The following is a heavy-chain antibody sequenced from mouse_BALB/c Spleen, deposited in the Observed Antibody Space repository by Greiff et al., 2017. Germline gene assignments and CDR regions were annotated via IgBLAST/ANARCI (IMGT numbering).Heavy chain of an antibody. V-gene: IGHV5-6-4*01. Sequence: EVKVVESGGGLVKPGGSLKLSCAASGFTFSSYTMSWVRQTPEKRLEWVATISSGGSYTYYPDSVKGRFTISRDNAKNTLYLQMSSLKSEDTAMYYCTRGPLYGSSSYAMDYWGQGTSVTVSS. D-gene: IGHD1-1*01. CDR3: TRGPLYGSSSYAMDY. J-gene: IGHJ4*01. CDR1: GFTFSSYT. CDR2: ISSGGSYT.